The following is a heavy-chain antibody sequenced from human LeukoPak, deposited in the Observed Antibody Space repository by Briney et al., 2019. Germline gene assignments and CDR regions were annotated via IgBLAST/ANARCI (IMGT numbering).Heavy chain of an antibody. D-gene: IGHD3-10*01. Sequence: GGSLRLSCAASGFTFSSYAMHWVRQAPGKGLEWVSGISWSSGSIAYADSVKGRFTISRDNAKNSLYLQMNSLRAEDTALYYCAKDIRSSYYGSGSLDYWGQGTLVTVSS. CDR3: AKDIRSSYYGSGSLDY. J-gene: IGHJ4*02. CDR2: ISWSSGSI. CDR1: GFTFSSYA. V-gene: IGHV3-9*01.